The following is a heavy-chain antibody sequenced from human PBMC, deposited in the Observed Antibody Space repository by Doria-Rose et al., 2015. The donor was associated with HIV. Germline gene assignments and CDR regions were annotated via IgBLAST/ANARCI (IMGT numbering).Heavy chain of an antibody. J-gene: IGHJ4*02. Sequence: RFSCTAYGYTFGDHAMSWFRQASGKGLEWIGFIRSKAYGGTKEYAASVKGRVTISRDDSKSIAYLQLNSLKTEDTAVYFCARVGWELLYSFDYWGQGTLVTVSS. CDR3: ARVGWELLYSFDY. D-gene: IGHD1-26*01. CDR2: IRSKAYGGTK. CDR1: GYTFGDHA. V-gene: IGHV3-49*03.